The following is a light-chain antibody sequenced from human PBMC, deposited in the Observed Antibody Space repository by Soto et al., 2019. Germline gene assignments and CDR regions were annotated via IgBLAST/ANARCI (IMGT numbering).Light chain of an antibody. J-gene: IGKJ5*01. V-gene: IGKV3-11*01. CDR3: QQRNTWPPIS. CDR1: QSVSTY. Sequence: EIVLTQSPVTLSLSPGERATLSSRTSQSVSTYLAWYQVKPGQAPRLLIYDASRRASGVPARCSGSGAGTDFTLTISSLEPEDFALYYCQQRNTWPPISVGQGTRLEIK. CDR2: DAS.